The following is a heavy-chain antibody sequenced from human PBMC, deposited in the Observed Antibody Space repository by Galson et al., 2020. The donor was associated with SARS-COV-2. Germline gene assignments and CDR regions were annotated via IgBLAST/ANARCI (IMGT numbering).Heavy chain of an antibody. Sequence: GESLKISCAAPGFTFNPYAMHWVRQAPGKGLEWVAVISYAGSSKYYAGSVKGRFTVSRDNSKNTLYLQMNSLRTDDTAVYYCAREVLDAFDIWGQGTMVTVSS. J-gene: IGHJ3*02. V-gene: IGHV3-30*04. CDR2: ISYAGSSK. CDR1: GFTFNPYA. CDR3: AREVLDAFDI.